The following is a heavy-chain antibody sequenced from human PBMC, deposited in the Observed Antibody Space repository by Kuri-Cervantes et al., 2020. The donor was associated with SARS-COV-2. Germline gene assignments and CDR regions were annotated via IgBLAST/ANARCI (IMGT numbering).Heavy chain of an antibody. V-gene: IGHV4-34*01. J-gene: IGHJ3*02. D-gene: IGHD6-13*01. CDR2: INHSGST. Sequence: SETLSLTCAVYGGSFSSYYWSWIRQPPGKGLEWIGEINHSGSTNYDPSLKSRVTISVDTSKNQFPLKLISVTAADTAVYYCARDRRIAAAGPDAFDIWGQGTMVTVSS. CDR3: ARDRRIAAAGPDAFDI. CDR1: GGSFSSYY.